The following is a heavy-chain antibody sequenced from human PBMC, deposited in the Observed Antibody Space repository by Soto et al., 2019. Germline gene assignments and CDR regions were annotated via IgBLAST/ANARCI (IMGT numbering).Heavy chain of an antibody. CDR2: ISAYNGNT. CDR3: ARIPYWSSTSCGPEDYYYYYGMDV. D-gene: IGHD2-2*01. CDR1: GYTFTSYG. Sequence: QVQLVQSGAEVKKPGASVKVSCKASGYTFTSYGISWVRQAPGQGLEWMGWISAYNGNTNYAQKLQGRVTMTTDTSTSTAYMELRSLRSDDTAVYYCARIPYWSSTSCGPEDYYYYYGMDVWGQGTTVTVSS. V-gene: IGHV1-18*04. J-gene: IGHJ6*02.